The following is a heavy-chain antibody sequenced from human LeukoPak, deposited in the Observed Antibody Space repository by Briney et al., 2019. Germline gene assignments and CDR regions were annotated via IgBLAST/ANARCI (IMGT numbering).Heavy chain of an antibody. CDR1: GGTFSSYA. D-gene: IGHD2-2*01. Sequence: ASVKVSCKASGGTFSSYAISWVRQAPGQGLEWMGRIIPILGIANYAQKFQGRVTITADKSTSTAYMELSSLRSEDTAVYYCARDEGYCSSTSCLVYNINWFDPWGQGILVTVSS. CDR3: ARDEGYCSSTSCLVYNINWFDP. J-gene: IGHJ5*02. CDR2: IIPILGIA. V-gene: IGHV1-69*04.